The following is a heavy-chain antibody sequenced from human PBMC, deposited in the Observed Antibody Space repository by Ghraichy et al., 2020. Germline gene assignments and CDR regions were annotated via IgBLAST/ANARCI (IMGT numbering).Heavy chain of an antibody. CDR1: GYTFTIYG. J-gene: IGHJ4*02. Sequence: ASVKVSCKASGYTFTIYGISWVRQAPGQGLEWMGWISAYNGNTNYAQKLQGRVTMTTDTSTSTAYMELRSLRSDDTAVYYCARDGVGYCSGGSCHIAYWGQGTLVTVSS. CDR2: ISAYNGNT. CDR3: ARDGVGYCSGGSCHIAY. V-gene: IGHV1-18*04. D-gene: IGHD2-15*01.